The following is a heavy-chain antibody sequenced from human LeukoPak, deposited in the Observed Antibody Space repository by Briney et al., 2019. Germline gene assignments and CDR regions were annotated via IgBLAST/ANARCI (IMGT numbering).Heavy chain of an antibody. CDR1: GFSFSSHA. J-gene: IGHJ3*02. CDR2: IFSDGNNK. CDR3: ANDLLVLPEDFDI. V-gene: IGHV3-30-3*02. D-gene: IGHD2-2*01. Sequence: PGRSLRLSCAASGFSFSSHAMHWVRQAPGKGLEWVAAIFSDGNNKYYADSVKGRFTISRDNSENTLYLQINSLRAEDTAVYYCANDLLVLPEDFDIWGQGTMVTVSS.